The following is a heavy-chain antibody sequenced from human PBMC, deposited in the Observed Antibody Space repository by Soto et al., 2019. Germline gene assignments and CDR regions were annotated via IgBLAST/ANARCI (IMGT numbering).Heavy chain of an antibody. CDR2: IYYSGST. CDR1: GGSISSGDYY. V-gene: IGHV4-30-4*01. CDR3: ARDLGYSRFDP. Sequence: QVQLQESSAGLVKPSQTLSLTCTVSGGSISSGDYYWSWIRQPPGKGLEWIGYIYYSGSTYYNPSLKSRVTISVDTSKNQFSLKLSSVTAADMAVYYCARDLGYSRFDPWGQGTLVTVSS. J-gene: IGHJ5*02. D-gene: IGHD4-4*01.